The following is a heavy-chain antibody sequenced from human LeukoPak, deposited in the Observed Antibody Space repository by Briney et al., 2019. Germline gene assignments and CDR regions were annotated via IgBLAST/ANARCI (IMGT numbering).Heavy chain of an antibody. Sequence: PSETLSLTCTVSGGSISSSSYYWGWIRQPPGKGLEWIGSIYYSGSTYYNPSLNSRFTISVDTSKNQFSLKLSSVTAADTAVYYCARVPASTSLWGQGTLVTVSS. CDR1: GGSISSSSYY. D-gene: IGHD2-2*01. V-gene: IGHV4-39*07. J-gene: IGHJ4*02. CDR2: IYYSGST. CDR3: ARVPASTSL.